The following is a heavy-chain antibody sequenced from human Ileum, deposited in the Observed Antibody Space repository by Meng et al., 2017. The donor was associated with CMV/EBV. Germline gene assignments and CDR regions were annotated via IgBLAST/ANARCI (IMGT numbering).Heavy chain of an antibody. Sequence: GESLKISCTASGFTFGDFAMSWVRQAPGKGPEWVSVIYTGISTTFYGDSVKGRFSVARDDSKNTLYLQMNSLRVEDTAVYYCAKDFPLRGVDTYSVLDHWGQGTLVTVSS. CDR3: AKDFPLRGVDTYSVLDH. D-gene: IGHD4-11*01. J-gene: IGHJ4*02. V-gene: IGHV3-23*03. CDR1: GFTFGDFA. CDR2: IYTGISTT.